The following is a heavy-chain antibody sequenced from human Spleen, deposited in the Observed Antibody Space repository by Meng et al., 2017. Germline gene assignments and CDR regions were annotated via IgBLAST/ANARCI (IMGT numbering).Heavy chain of an antibody. CDR1: GYTFTSYY. J-gene: IGHJ4*02. CDR2: INPSGGST. CDR3: VRSSITLADKGDY. V-gene: IGHV1-46*04. Sequence: ASVKVSCKASGYTFTSYYMHWLRQAPGQGLEWMGIINPSGGSTSYADSVKGRFTISRDNAKNTLFLHMDSLRVEDTAVYYCVRSSITLADKGDYWGQGTLVTVSS. D-gene: IGHD6-19*01.